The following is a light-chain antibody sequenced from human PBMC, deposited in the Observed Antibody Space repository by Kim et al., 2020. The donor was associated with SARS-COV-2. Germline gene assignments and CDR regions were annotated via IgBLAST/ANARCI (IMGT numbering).Light chain of an antibody. V-gene: IGLV2-23*02. J-gene: IGLJ3*02. Sequence: GHSFAISCTGTIGDVGSYNLVSWYQQHTGKAPKLLIYEVSKRPSGVSNRFSGSKSGNTASLTISGIQAEDEADYYCCSYAGSSTWVFGGGTQLTVL. CDR3: CSYAGSSTWV. CDR1: IGDVGSYNL. CDR2: EVS.